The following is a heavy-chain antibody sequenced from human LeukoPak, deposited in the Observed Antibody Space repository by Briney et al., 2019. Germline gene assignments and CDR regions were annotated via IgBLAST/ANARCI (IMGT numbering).Heavy chain of an antibody. CDR3: ARGPEEVKAVAGTRGFDY. V-gene: IGHV4-39*07. CDR1: GGSISSSSYY. Sequence: PSETLSLTCTVSGGSISSSSYYWGWIRQPPGKGLEWIGSIYYSGSTYYNPSLKSRVTISVDTSKNQFSLKLSSVTAADTAVYYCARGPEEVKAVAGTRGFDYWGQGTLVTVSS. CDR2: IYYSGST. J-gene: IGHJ4*02. D-gene: IGHD6-19*01.